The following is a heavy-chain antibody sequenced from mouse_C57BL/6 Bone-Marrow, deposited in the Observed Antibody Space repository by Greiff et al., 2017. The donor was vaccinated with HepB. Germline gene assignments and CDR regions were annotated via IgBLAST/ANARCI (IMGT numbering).Heavy chain of an antibody. V-gene: IGHV1-50*01. D-gene: IGHD2-5*01. Sequence: QVQLKQPGAELVKPGASVKLSCKASGYTFTSYWMQWVKQRPGQGLEWIGEIDPSDSYTNYNQKFKGKATLTVDTSSSTAYMQLSSLTSEDSAVYYCARGSNPGTMDYWGQGTSVTVSS. CDR1: GYTFTSYW. CDR3: ARGSNPGTMDY. CDR2: IDPSDSYT. J-gene: IGHJ4*01.